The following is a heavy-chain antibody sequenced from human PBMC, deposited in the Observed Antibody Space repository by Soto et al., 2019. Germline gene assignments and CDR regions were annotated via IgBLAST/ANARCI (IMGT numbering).Heavy chain of an antibody. CDR1: GFTFNNYG. CDR2: ISNDGSDK. J-gene: IGHJ3*01. D-gene: IGHD6-13*01. Sequence: QVQLVESGGGVVQPGRSLRLSCAASGFTFNNYGMHCVRQAPGKGLAWVATISNDGSDKYYADSVKGRLTISKDNSKNTVYLQMNSLRAEETAVYYCAKDQGIAASHGIDWGQGTMVTVSS. CDR3: AKDQGIAASHGID. V-gene: IGHV3-30*18.